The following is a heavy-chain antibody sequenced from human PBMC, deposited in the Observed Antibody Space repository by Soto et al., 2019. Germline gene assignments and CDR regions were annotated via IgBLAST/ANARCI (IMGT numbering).Heavy chain of an antibody. V-gene: IGHV1-8*01. CDR2: MNPNSGNT. CDR3: AREVVNYDFWSGYYKAPWFDP. CDR1: GYTFTSYD. D-gene: IGHD3-3*01. Sequence: ASVKVSCKASGYTFTSYDINWVRQATGQGLEWMGWMNPNSGNTGYAQKFQGRVTMTRNTSISTAYMEMSSLRAEDTAVYYCAREVVNYDFWSGYYKAPWFDPWGQGTLVTLSS. J-gene: IGHJ5*02.